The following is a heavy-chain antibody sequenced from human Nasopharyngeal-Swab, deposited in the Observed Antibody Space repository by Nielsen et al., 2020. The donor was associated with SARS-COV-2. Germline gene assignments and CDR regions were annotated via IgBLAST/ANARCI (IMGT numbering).Heavy chain of an antibody. D-gene: IGHD4-17*01. V-gene: IGHV3-11*01. CDR3: AKDRDDYGDYWGSETFHFDH. J-gene: IGHJ4*02. Sequence: WIRQPPGKGLEWISYISSTGTTIYYADSVKGRFTISRDNSKNTLYLQMNSLRAEDTAIYYCAKDRDDYGDYWGSETFHFDHWGQGTLVTVSS. CDR2: ISSTGTTI.